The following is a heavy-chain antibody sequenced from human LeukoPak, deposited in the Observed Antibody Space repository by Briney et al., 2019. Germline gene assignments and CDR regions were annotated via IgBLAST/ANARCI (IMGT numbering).Heavy chain of an antibody. Sequence: SETLSLTCSVSGGSVSNYYWSWIRQPPGKGLEWIGYVYYTGSTNYNPSLKSRVTMFEDKSKNQFSLRLYSVTVADTADYYCARHFAYSSSSYFDYWGQGSLVTVS. J-gene: IGHJ4*02. CDR3: ARHFAYSSSSYFDY. V-gene: IGHV4-59*08. CDR2: VYYTGST. D-gene: IGHD6-6*01. CDR1: GGSVSNYY.